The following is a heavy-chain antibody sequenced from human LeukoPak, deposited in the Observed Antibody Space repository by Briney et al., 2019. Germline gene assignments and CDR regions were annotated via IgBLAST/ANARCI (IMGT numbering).Heavy chain of an antibody. Sequence: GWSLRLSCAASGFTFSSYSMNWVRQAPGKGLEWVSSISSSSSYIYYADSVKGRFTIYRDNAMNSLYLQMNSLRAEDTAVYYCAVVAGEDPEDPFDFWGQGTLVTVSS. CDR3: AVVAGEDPEDPFDF. J-gene: IGHJ4*02. CDR2: ISSSSSYI. CDR1: GFTFSSYS. D-gene: IGHD2-15*01. V-gene: IGHV3-21*01.